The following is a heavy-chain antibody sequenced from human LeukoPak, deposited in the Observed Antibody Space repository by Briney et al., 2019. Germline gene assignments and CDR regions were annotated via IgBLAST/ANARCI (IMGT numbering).Heavy chain of an antibody. CDR3: ARGETSSYDY. CDR1: GFTVSISY. Sequence: GGSLRLSCAASGFTVSISYMSWVRQAPGKGLEWVSVIYSGGNTYYADSVKGRFTISRDNSKNTVYLQMNSLRAEDTAVYYCARGETSSYDYWGQGTLVTAS. CDR2: IYSGGNT. D-gene: IGHD3-16*01. V-gene: IGHV3-53*01. J-gene: IGHJ4*02.